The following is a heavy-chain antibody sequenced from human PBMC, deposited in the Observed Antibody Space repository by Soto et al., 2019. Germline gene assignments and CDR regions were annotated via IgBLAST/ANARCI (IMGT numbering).Heavy chain of an antibody. V-gene: IGHV3-7*01. CDR2: IKQDGSEK. J-gene: IGHJ3*01. Sequence: PGGSLRLSCEASGFTFTQFWMSWVRQAPGKGLEWVACIKQDGSEKYYVDSVKGRFTISRDNAKNSLFLQMTSLRVEDTSVSYCARTSRSEEPLIAFDVRGQRTMVTVSS. CDR1: GFTFTQFW. D-gene: IGHD1-1*01. CDR3: ARTSRSEEPLIAFDV.